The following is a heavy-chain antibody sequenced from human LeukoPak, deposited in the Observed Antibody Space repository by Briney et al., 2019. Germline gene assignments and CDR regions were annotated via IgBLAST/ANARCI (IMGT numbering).Heavy chain of an antibody. V-gene: IGHV3-9*01. CDR3: AKDLGYCSSTSCYTGYFDY. J-gene: IGHJ4*02. CDR2: ISWNSGSI. CDR1: GFTFDDYA. Sequence: PGGSLRLSCAASGFTFDDYAMHWVRQAPGKGLEWVSGISWNSGSIGYADSVKGRFTISRDNAKNSLYLQMNSLRAEDTALYYCAKDLGYCSSTSCYTGYFDYWGQGTLVTVSS. D-gene: IGHD2-2*02.